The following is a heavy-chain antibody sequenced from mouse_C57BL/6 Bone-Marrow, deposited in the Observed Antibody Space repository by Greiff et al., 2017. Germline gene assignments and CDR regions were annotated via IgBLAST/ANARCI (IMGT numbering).Heavy chain of an antibody. V-gene: IGHV1-74*01. D-gene: IGHD1-1*01. J-gene: IGHJ1*03. CDR2: IHPSDSDT. Sequence: VQLQQSGAELVKPGASVKVSCKASGYTFTSYWMHWVKQRPGQGLEWIGRIHPSDSDTNYNQKFKGKATLTVDKSSSTAYMQLSSLTSEDSAVYYCALITTVVATGYFDVWGTGTTVTVSS. CDR1: GYTFTSYW. CDR3: ALITTVVATGYFDV.